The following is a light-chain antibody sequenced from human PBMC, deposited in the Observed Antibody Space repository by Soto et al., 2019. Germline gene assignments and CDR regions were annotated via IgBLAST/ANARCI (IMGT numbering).Light chain of an antibody. J-gene: IGKJ4*01. CDR2: GTS. CDR3: QHSVGSV. V-gene: IGKV3-20*01. CDR1: QSVSSTC. Sequence: EIVLTQSPVTLSLAAGEGATLSCRASQSVSSTCLAWYQQKPGQAPRLLIYGTSSRATGIPDRFRGSGSGTDFTLTISRLEPVDFPVYYCQHSVGSVFGRGTKVEI.